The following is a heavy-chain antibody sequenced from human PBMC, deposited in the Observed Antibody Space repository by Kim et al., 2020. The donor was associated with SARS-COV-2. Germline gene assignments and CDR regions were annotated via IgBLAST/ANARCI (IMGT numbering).Heavy chain of an antibody. V-gene: IGHV1-2*04. J-gene: IGHJ6*04. Sequence: ASVKVSCKASGYTFTGYYMHWVRQAPGQGLEWMGWINPNSGGTNYAQKFQGWVTMTRDTSTSTAYMELSSLRSDDTAVYYCAKDGGLRVFGIGVAGTDYYYVMDVGGEGTAVTASS. D-gene: IGHD6-19*01. CDR2: INPNSGGT. CDR3: AKDGGLRVFGIGVAGTDYYYVMDV. CDR1: GYTFTGYY.